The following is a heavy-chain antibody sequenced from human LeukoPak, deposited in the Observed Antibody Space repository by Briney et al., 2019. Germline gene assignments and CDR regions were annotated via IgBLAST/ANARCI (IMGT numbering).Heavy chain of an antibody. J-gene: IGHJ4*02. V-gene: IGHV4-38-2*02. CDR2: IYHSGST. CDR1: GYSISSGYY. D-gene: IGHD4-23*01. CDR3: ARIDNYGGNSGFDY. Sequence: SETLSLTCTVSGYSISSGYYWGWIRQPPGKGLEWIGSIYHSGSTYYNPSLKSRVTISVDTSKNQFSPKLSSVTAADTAVYYCARIDNYGGNSGFDYWGQGTLVTVSS.